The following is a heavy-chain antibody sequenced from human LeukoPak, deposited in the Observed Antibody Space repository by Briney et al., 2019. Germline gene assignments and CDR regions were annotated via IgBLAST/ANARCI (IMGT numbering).Heavy chain of an antibody. Sequence: ASVKVSCKASGYTLTGYYMHWVRQAPGQGLEWMGWINPNSGGANYAQKFQGRVTMTRDTSISTAYMELSRLRSDDTAVYYCARLEEVPAAIPRAIWFDPWGQGTLVTVSS. D-gene: IGHD2-2*01. CDR2: INPNSGGA. V-gene: IGHV1-2*02. J-gene: IGHJ5*02. CDR3: ARLEEVPAAIPRAIWFDP. CDR1: GYTLTGYY.